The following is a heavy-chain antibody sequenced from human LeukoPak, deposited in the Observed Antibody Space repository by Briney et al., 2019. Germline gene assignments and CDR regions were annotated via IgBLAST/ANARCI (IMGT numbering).Heavy chain of an antibody. J-gene: IGHJ4*02. CDR2: ISSSSSYI. D-gene: IGHD2-21*02. Sequence: GGSLRLSCAASGFTFSSYSMNWVRQAPGEGLEWVSSISSSSSYIYYADSVKGRFTISRDNAKNSLYLQMNSLRAEDTAVYYCARRLTYCGGDCFAWGQGTLVTVSS. V-gene: IGHV3-21*01. CDR1: GFTFSSYS. CDR3: ARRLTYCGGDCFA.